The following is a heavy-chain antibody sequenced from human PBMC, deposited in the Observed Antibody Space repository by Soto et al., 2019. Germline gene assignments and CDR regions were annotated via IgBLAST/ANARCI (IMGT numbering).Heavy chain of an antibody. CDR1: GFTFTNYN. D-gene: IGHD5-18*01. J-gene: IGHJ6*02. Sequence: PGGSLRLSCAASGFTFTNYNMNWVRQAPGKGLEWVSSISGSSSYIYSADSVKGRFNISIDNAKNSLYLQMDSLRAEDTAVYYCXRERIQLRYHYYYGMDVWGQGTTVTVSS. CDR3: XRERIQLRYHYYYGMDV. CDR2: ISGSSSYI. V-gene: IGHV3-21*01.